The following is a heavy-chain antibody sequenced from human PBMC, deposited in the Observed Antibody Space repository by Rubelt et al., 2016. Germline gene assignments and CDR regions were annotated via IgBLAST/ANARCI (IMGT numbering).Heavy chain of an antibody. V-gene: IGHV4-39*01. D-gene: IGHD3-9*01. CDR3: ARPRLPDYYTTFDY. J-gene: IGHJ4*02. CDR1: GGSITDGSYY. CDR2: IYYSGST. Sequence: QLQLQGSGPGLVKPSETLSLTCTVSGGSITDGSYYWGWIRQPPGKGLEWLGTIYYSGSTYYNPSLKRRGSISVDTSKNQFSRKRGSGTAADTAVYYCARPRLPDYYTTFDYWGQGSLVTVSS.